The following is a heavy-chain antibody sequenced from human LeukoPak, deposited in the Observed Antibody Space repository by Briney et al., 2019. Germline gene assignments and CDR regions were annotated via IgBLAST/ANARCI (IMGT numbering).Heavy chain of an antibody. J-gene: IGHJ4*02. CDR2: VYYIGTT. D-gene: IGHD3-10*01. Sequence: SETLSLTCTASGGSISSSSYYWGWIRQPPGRGPEWIANVYYIGTTYSNPSLESRVAISVDTSKNQFSLKLSSVTAADTAVYYCASPYYYGSGSYYRWGQGTLVTVSS. CDR1: GGSISSSSYY. CDR3: ASPYYYGSGSYYR. V-gene: IGHV4-39*01.